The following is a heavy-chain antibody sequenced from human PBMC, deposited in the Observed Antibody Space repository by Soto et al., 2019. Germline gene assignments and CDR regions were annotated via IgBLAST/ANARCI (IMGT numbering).Heavy chain of an antibody. J-gene: IGHJ5*02. CDR3: ARDRRGGAAGGWFDT. CDR1: GGSISSGGYS. V-gene: IGHV4-30-2*01. D-gene: IGHD6-13*01. CDR2: IYHSGST. Sequence: LSLTCAVSGGSISSGGYSWSWIRQPPGKGLEWIGYIYHSGSTYYNPSLKSRVTISVDRSKNQFSLKLSSVTAADTAVYYCARDRRGGAAGGWFDTWGQGTLVTVSS.